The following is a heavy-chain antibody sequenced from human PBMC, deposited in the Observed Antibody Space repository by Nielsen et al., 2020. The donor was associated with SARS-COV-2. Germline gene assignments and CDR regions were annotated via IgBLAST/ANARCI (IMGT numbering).Heavy chain of an antibody. CDR1: GFTFSSYD. V-gene: IGHV3-13*04. D-gene: IGHD3-10*01. CDR2: IGTAGDT. CDR3: ARGVTMVRGVIRPYYYYGMDV. Sequence: RGSLRLSCAASGFTFSSYDMHWVRQATGKGLEWVSAIGTAGDTYYPGSVKGRFTISRENAKNSLYLQMNSLRAGDTAVYYCARGVTMVRGVIRPYYYYGMDVWGQGTTVTVSS. J-gene: IGHJ6*02.